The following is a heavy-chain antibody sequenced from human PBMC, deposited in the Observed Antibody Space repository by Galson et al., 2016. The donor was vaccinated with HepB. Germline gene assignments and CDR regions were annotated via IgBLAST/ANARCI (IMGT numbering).Heavy chain of an antibody. D-gene: IGHD5-12*01. V-gene: IGHV1-3*01. CDR3: ARGHIVATVDYYYYGLDV. CDR2: INAANGDT. J-gene: IGHJ6*02. CDR1: GYTFTTYA. Sequence: SVKVSCKASGYTFTTYALYWVRQAPGQRLEWMGWINAANGDTKYSQKLQGRGTITWDTSANTAYMELSSLRSEDTAVYYCARGHIVATVDYYYYGLDVWGQGTTVTVSS.